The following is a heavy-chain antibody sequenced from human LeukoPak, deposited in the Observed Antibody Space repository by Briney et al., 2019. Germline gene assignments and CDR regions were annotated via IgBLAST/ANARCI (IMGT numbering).Heavy chain of an antibody. CDR1: GFTLSSYW. CDR3: SSAWNGVDC. D-gene: IGHD1-1*01. V-gene: IGHV3-7*01. CDR2: IKQDGSER. J-gene: IGHJ4*02. Sequence: GGSLRLSCAASGFTLSSYWMNWVRQAPGKGLEWVANIKQDGSERNYVDSVKGRFTVSRDNTKNSLYLQMNSLRAEDSAVYYCSSAWNGVDCWGQGTLVTVSS.